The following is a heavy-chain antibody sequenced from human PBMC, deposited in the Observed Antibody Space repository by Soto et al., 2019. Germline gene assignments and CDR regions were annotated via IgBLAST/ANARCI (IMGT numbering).Heavy chain of an antibody. J-gene: IGHJ4*02. Sequence: QVQLVQSGAEVKKPGASVKVSCKASGYTFTSYGISWVRQAPGQGLEWMGWISAYNGNTNYAQKRQVRVTLTAGTSTSTAYMELRSLSSDDTAVYYCARDLAAGNCDYWGQETLDTVSS. CDR1: GYTFTSYG. CDR2: ISAYNGNT. D-gene: IGHD6-13*01. V-gene: IGHV1-18*01. CDR3: ARDLAAGNCDY.